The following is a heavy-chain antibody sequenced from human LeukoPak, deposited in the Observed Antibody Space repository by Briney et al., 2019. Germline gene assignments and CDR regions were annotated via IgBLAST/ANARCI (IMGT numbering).Heavy chain of an antibody. CDR3: ASLAHFDGSTYYPDF. Sequence: ASVKVSCKASGYTFTDYYLHWLRQAPGQGLEWMGWMHPNSGGTDYAQNFQGRVTMTRDTSITTAYMELSRLTSDDTAVYYCASLAHFDGSTYYPDFWGQGTLVTVSS. CDR1: GYTFTDYY. V-gene: IGHV1-2*02. CDR2: MHPNSGGT. D-gene: IGHD3-22*01. J-gene: IGHJ4*02.